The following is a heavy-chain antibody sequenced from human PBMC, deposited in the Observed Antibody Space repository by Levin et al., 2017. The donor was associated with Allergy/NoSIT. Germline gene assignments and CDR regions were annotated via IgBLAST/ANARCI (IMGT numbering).Heavy chain of an antibody. CDR1: GFTFSSYG. V-gene: IGHV3-33*01. D-gene: IGHD5-12*01. CDR2: IWDDGYKK. J-gene: IGHJ6*03. CDR3: ARVLRFYYYYYMDV. Sequence: GESLKISCAASGFTFSSYGMHWVRQAPGKGLEWVAVIWDDGYKKYYADSVKGRFTISIDNSKNTLYLQMNSLRAEDTAVYYCARVLRFYYYYYMDVWGKGTTVTVSS.